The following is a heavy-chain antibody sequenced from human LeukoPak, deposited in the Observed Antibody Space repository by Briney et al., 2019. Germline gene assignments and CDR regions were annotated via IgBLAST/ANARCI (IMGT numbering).Heavy chain of an antibody. CDR2: ISGGSSTI. Sequence: GGSLRLSCAAFGFTFSSSSMNWVRQAPGKGLEWVSYISGGSSTIHYADSVKGRFTISRDNAKNSLYLQMNSLRDEDTALYYCAIDYGYSSSFDYWGQGTLVTVSS. J-gene: IGHJ4*02. D-gene: IGHD6-13*01. V-gene: IGHV3-48*02. CDR3: AIDYGYSSSFDY. CDR1: GFTFSSSS.